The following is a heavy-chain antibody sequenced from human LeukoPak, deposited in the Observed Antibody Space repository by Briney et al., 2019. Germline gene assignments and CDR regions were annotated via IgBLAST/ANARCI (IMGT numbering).Heavy chain of an antibody. CDR1: GFTFSSYW. Sequence: GGSLRLSCAASGFTFSSYWMSWVRQAPGKGLEWVAHIKQDGSEKYYVDSVKGRFTISRDNAKNSLYLQMSSLRAEDTAVYYCARARLGYCSGGSCYSYLDYWGQGTLVTVSS. CDR2: IKQDGSEK. V-gene: IGHV3-7*01. D-gene: IGHD2-15*01. CDR3: ARARLGYCSGGSCYSYLDY. J-gene: IGHJ4*02.